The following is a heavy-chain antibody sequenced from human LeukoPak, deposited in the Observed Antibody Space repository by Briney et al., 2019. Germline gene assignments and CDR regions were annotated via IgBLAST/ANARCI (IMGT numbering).Heavy chain of an antibody. D-gene: IGHD2-8*02. CDR2: IFPSGGEI. J-gene: IGHJ4*02. CDR1: GFTFSTSA. Sequence: PGGSLRLSCAASGFTFSTSAMIWVRQPPGKGLEWVSSIFPSGGEIHYADSVRGRFTISRDNSKSTLSLQMNSLRAEDTAIYYCATCRQVLLPFESWGQGTLVTVSS. CDR3: ATCRQVLLPFES. V-gene: IGHV3-23*01.